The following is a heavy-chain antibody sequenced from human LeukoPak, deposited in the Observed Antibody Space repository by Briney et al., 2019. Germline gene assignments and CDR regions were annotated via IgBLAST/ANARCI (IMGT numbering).Heavy chain of an antibody. D-gene: IGHD3-9*01. CDR1: GDSVSSSSVA. J-gene: IGHJ6*02. V-gene: IGHV6-1*01. CDR2: TYYRSKWYN. CDR3: ARGLRYYDILTGPKTYYYGMDV. Sequence: SQTLSLTCAISGDSVSSSSVAWNWIRQSPSRGLEWLGRTYYRSKWYNDYAVSVKSRITINPDTSKNQFSLKLSSVTAADTAVYYCARGLRYYDILTGPKTYYYGMDVWGQGTTVTVSS.